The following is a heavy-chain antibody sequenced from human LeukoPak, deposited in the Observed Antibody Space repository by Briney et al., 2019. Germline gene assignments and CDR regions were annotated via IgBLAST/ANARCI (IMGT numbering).Heavy chain of an antibody. V-gene: IGHV1-2*02. J-gene: IGHJ4*02. CDR3: ARGYSSLDY. CDR1: GYTFTGNY. Sequence: ASVKVSCKASGYTFTGNYMHWVRQAPGQGLEWMGWIDPNSGGTNYAQNFQGRVTMTRDTSISTAYMELNRLRSDGTAVYYCARGYSSLDYWGQGTLVTVSS. CDR2: IDPNSGGT. D-gene: IGHD5-18*01.